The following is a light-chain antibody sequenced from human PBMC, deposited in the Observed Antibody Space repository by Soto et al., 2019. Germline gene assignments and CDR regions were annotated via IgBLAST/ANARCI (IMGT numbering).Light chain of an antibody. J-gene: IGLJ3*02. CDR3: SSYRGASTLVV. Sequence: QSALTQPASVSGSPGQSITISCTGSFSDVGGYNYVSWYQQHPGKAPRLIIYDVSHRPSGVSNRFSGTKSDYTASLTISGLQAEDEADYYCSSYRGASTLVVFGGGTQLTVL. CDR1: FSDVGGYNY. CDR2: DVS. V-gene: IGLV2-14*01.